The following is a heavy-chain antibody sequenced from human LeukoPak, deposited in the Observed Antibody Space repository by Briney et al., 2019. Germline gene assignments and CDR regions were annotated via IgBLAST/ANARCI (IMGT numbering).Heavy chain of an antibody. CDR3: ARGEMATILEGSYFDY. Sequence: PGGSLRLSCAASGFTFSSYSMNWVRQAPGKGLEWVSSISSSSSYIYYADSVKGRFTISRDNAKNSLYLQMNSLRAEDTAVYYCARGEMATILEGSYFDYWGQGTLVTV. D-gene: IGHD5-24*01. CDR1: GFTFSSYS. CDR2: ISSSSSYI. V-gene: IGHV3-21*01. J-gene: IGHJ4*02.